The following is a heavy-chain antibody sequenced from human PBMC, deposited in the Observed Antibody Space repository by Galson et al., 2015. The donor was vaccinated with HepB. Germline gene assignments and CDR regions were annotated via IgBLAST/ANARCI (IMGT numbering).Heavy chain of an antibody. J-gene: IGHJ6*02. CDR1: GYTFTSYG. V-gene: IGHV1-18*01. D-gene: IGHD1-26*01. Sequence: SVKVSCKASGYTFTSYGISWVRQAPGQGLEWMGWISAYNGNTNYAQKLQGRVTMTTDTSTSTAYMELNSLKTEDTAVYYCTTSPGCLIVGAGGGGYYYYGMDVWGQGTTVTVSS. CDR2: ISAYNGNT. CDR3: TTSPGCLIVGAGGGGYYYYGMDV.